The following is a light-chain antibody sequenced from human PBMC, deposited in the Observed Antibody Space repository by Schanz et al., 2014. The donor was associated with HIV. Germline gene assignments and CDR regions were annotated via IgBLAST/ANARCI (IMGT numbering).Light chain of an antibody. Sequence: QSALTQPRSVSGSPGQSVTISCTGTSSDVGAYNYVSWYQQHPGKAPKFMIYDVNKRPSGVPDRFSGSKSDNTASLTISGLQAEDEAEYYCSTYTTSKTWVFGGGTKLTVL. CDR3: STYTTSKTWV. J-gene: IGLJ3*02. CDR1: SSDVGAYNY. CDR2: DVN. V-gene: IGLV2-11*01.